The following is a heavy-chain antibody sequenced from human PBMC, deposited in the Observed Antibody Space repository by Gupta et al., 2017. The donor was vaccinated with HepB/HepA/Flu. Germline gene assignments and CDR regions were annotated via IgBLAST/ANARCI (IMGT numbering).Heavy chain of an antibody. V-gene: IGHV4-4*02. CDR2: IYHSGST. Sequence: QVQLQESGPGLVKPSGTLSLTCAVSGGPISSSNWWSWVRQHPGKGLEWIGEIYHSGSTNYNPSLKSRVTISVDKSKNQFSLKLSSVTAADTAVYYCARCRAVAGRNRIGFDYWGQGTLVTVSS. D-gene: IGHD6-19*01. CDR1: GGPISSSNW. CDR3: ARCRAVAGRNRIGFDY. J-gene: IGHJ4*02.